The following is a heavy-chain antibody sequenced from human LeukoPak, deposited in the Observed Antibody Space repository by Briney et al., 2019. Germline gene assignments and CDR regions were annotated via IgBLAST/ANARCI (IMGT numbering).Heavy chain of an antibody. D-gene: IGHD2-2*01. CDR1: GFTFSSYG. Sequence: GGSQRLSCAASGFTFSSYGMHWVRQAPGKGLEWVAVISYDGSNKYYADSVKGRFTISRDNSKNTLYLQMNSLRAEDTAVYYCAKERHRYCSSTSCYYFDYWGQGTLVTVSS. J-gene: IGHJ4*02. V-gene: IGHV3-30*18. CDR2: ISYDGSNK. CDR3: AKERHRYCSSTSCYYFDY.